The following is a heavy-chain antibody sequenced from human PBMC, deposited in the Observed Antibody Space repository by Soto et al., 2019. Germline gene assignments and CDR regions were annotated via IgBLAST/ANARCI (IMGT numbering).Heavy chain of an antibody. J-gene: IGHJ4*02. CDR1: GYTLTELS. Sequence: ASLKVSCKVSGYTLTELSMHWVRQAPGKGLEWMGGFDPEDGETIYAQKFQGRVTMTEDTSTDTAYMELSSLRSEDTAVYYCATVYYDILTGYPHFDYWGQGTLVTVSS. D-gene: IGHD3-9*01. CDR3: ATVYYDILTGYPHFDY. V-gene: IGHV1-24*01. CDR2: FDPEDGET.